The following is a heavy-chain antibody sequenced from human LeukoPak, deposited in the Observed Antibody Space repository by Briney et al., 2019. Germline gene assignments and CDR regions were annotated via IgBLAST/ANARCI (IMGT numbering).Heavy chain of an antibody. V-gene: IGHV1/OR15-1*01. D-gene: IGHD3-22*01. CDR1: GYIFTDYY. J-gene: IGHJ4*02. CDR2: INPNSGGT. CDR3: ARGDDSSGYSLRPFDY. Sequence: GASVKVSCKASGYIFTDYYMLWVRQAPGQELGWMGRINPNSGGTNYAQKFQGRVTMTRDTSISTAYTELSSLRSEDTATYYCARGDDSSGYSLRPFDYWGQGTLVTVSS.